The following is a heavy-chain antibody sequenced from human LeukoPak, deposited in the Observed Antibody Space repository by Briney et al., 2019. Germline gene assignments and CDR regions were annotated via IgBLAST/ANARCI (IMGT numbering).Heavy chain of an antibody. D-gene: IGHD1-26*01. J-gene: IGHJ4*02. CDR2: ISNDGRT. Sequence: GGSLRLSCAASGFSVSSNYMSWVRQAPGKGLEGVSVISNDGRTYYADSVKGRFTISRDNSKNTVSLQMDSLRAEDAAIYYCAGDKTTGGYYEFDYWGQGTLVTVSP. CDR1: GFSVSSNY. CDR3: AGDKTTGGYYEFDY. V-gene: IGHV3-53*01.